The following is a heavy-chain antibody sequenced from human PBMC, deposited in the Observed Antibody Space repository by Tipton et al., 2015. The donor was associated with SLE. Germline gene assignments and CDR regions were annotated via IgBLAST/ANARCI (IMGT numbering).Heavy chain of an antibody. CDR2: INHSGST. CDR3: ARGVSAY. J-gene: IGHJ4*02. D-gene: IGHD1-26*01. Sequence: GLVKPSETLSLTCAVYGGSFSGYYWSWIRQPPGKGLEWIGEINHSGSTNYNPSLKSRVTISVDTSKNQFSLKLSSVTAADTAVYYCARGVSAYWGQGTLVTVSS. V-gene: IGHV4-34*01. CDR1: GGSFSGYY.